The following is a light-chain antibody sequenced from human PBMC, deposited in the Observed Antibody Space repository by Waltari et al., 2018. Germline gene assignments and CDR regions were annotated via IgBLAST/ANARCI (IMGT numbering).Light chain of an antibody. CDR1: QSVLYSSNNKNY. CDR2: WAS. Sequence: IVMTQSPDSLAVSLGERATINCKSSQSVLYSSNNKNYLACYQQKPGQPPKLLIYWASTRESGVPDRFSGSGSGTDFTLTISSLQAEDVAVYYCQQYYSTPLTFGGGTKVEIK. V-gene: IGKV4-1*01. J-gene: IGKJ4*01. CDR3: QQYYSTPLT.